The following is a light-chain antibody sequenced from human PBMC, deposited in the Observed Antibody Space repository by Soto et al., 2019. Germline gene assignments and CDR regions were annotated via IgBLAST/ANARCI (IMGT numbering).Light chain of an antibody. J-gene: IGLJ1*01. CDR3: CSYAGSSALYV. V-gene: IGLV2-23*01. CDR2: EGS. CDR1: SSDVGGYNL. Sequence: QSVLTQPASVSGSPGQSITISCTGTSSDVGGYNLVSWYQQYPGKAPKLLIYEGSRRPPGVSDRFSGSKSGNTASLTISGLQAEDGADYHCCSYAGSSALYVFGSGTKVTVL.